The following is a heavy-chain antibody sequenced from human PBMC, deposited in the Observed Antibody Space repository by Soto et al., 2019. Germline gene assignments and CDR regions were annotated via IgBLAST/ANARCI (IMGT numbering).Heavy chain of an antibody. CDR3: TTNYDYVWGSYLYPPC. D-gene: IGHD3-16*01. V-gene: IGHV3-15*01. CDR2: IKSKTDGGTT. Sequence: RGSVRLSRAASGFTFSNAWMSWVRQAPGKGLEWVGRIKSKTDGGTTDYAAPVKGRFTISRDDSKNTLYLQMNSLKTEDTAVYYCTTNYDYVWGSYLYPPCWGQGTLVIGSS. CDR1: GFTFSNAW. J-gene: IGHJ4*02.